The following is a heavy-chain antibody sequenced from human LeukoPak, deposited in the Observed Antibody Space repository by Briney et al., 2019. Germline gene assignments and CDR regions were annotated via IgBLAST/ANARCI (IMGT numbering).Heavy chain of an antibody. Sequence: GESLKISCEGSGYSFTNYWISWVRQMPGKGLEWMGNIDPSDSYTNYSPSFQGHVTISADKSISTAYLQWSSLKASDTAMYYCARRGYSGYGPLGYWGQGTLVTAYS. CDR2: IDPSDSYT. CDR3: ARRGYSGYGPLGY. V-gene: IGHV5-10-1*01. D-gene: IGHD5-12*01. J-gene: IGHJ4*02. CDR1: GYSFTNYW.